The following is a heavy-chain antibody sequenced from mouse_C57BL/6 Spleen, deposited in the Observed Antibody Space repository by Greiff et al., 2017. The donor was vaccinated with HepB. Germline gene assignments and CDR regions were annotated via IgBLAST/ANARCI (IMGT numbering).Heavy chain of an antibody. Sequence: EVKLMESGAELVRPGASVKLSCTASGFNIKDDYMHWVKQRPEQGLEWIGWIDPENGDTEYASKFQGKATITADTSSNTAYLQLSSLTSEDTAVYYCTTADDGYFPDYWGQGTTLTVSS. CDR1: GFNIKDDY. CDR3: TTADDGYFPDY. V-gene: IGHV14-4*01. D-gene: IGHD2-3*01. J-gene: IGHJ2*01. CDR2: IDPENGDT.